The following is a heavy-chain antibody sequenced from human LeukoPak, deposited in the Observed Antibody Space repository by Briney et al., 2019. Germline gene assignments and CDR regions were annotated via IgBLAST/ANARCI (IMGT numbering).Heavy chain of an antibody. CDR3: AKGGSSSPRSTFDY. Sequence: GGSLRLSCVASGFTFGSNAMAWVRQAPGRGLEWVSAVSGSGADTFYRDSVKGRFTISRDNPKNTLYLQLSSLRPDDTAVYYCAKGGSSSPRSTFDYWGQGTLLTVSS. CDR2: VSGSGADT. D-gene: IGHD6-13*01. CDR1: GFTFGSNA. V-gene: IGHV3-23*01. J-gene: IGHJ4*02.